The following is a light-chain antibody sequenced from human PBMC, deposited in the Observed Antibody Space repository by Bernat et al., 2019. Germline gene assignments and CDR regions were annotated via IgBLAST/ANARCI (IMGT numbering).Light chain of an antibody. CDR3: SSYTGSTTLVFV. Sequence: QSALTQPASVSGSLGQSITISCTGTSSDVGGYNYVSWYQHHPGKAPKLMIYHVSSRPSGVSNRFSGSKSANTASLTISGLQADDEADYYCSSYTGSTTLVFVFGSGTKVTVL. V-gene: IGLV2-14*03. CDR2: HVS. CDR1: SSDVGGYNY. J-gene: IGLJ1*01.